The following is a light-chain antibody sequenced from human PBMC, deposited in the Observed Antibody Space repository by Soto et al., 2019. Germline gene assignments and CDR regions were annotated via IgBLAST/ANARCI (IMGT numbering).Light chain of an antibody. V-gene: IGKV3-20*01. CDR1: QSISRN. CDR2: GAS. CDR3: QQYGRSTWT. Sequence: VVRTQSPDILTVSPGERATLSCMANQSISRNLAWYQQKPGQAPRVLIYGASSRATGIPDRFSVSGSGTDFILTISRLETEDFAVYYCQQYGRSTWTFGQGTKVDIK. J-gene: IGKJ1*01.